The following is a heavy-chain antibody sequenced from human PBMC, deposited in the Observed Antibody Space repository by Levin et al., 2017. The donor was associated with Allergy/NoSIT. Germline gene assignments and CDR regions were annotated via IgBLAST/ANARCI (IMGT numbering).Heavy chain of an antibody. D-gene: IGHD3-22*01. Sequence: GGSLRLSCKGSGYSFTTYGIGWVRQMPGKGLEWMGIIYPGDSDTRYSPSFQGQVTISANKSISTAYLQWSSLKASDTAMYYCARRYWYNSMYYFDYWGQGTLVTVSS. CDR2: IYPGDSDT. V-gene: IGHV5-51*01. CDR1: GYSFTTYG. CDR3: ARRYWYNSMYYFDY. J-gene: IGHJ4*02.